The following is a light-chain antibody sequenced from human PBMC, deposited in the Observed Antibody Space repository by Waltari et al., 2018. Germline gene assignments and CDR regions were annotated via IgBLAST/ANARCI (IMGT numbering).Light chain of an antibody. CDR1: QRVLYSPNNKNY. CDR2: WAS. V-gene: IGKV4-1*01. Sequence: DIVMTQSPDSLAVSLGERATINCKSSQRVLYSPNNKNYLAWYQQKPGQPPKLLIYWASTRESGVPDRFSGSGSGTDFTLTISSLQAEDVAIYYCQQYYSIPYTFGQGTKLEIK. CDR3: QQYYSIPYT. J-gene: IGKJ2*01.